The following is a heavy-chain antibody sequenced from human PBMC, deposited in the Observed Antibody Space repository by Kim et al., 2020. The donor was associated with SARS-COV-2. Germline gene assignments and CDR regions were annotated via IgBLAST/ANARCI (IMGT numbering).Heavy chain of an antibody. J-gene: IGHJ6*02. D-gene: IGHD3-9*01. V-gene: IGHV3-74*01. CDR2: INSDGSST. Sequence: GGSLRLSCAASGFTFSSYWMHWVRQAPGKGLVWVSRINSDGSSTSYADSVKGRFTISRDNAKNTLYLQMNSLRAEDTAVYYCARDPGRYFDWSQYKEGGMDVWGQGTTVTVSS. CDR1: GFTFSSYW. CDR3: ARDPGRYFDWSQYKEGGMDV.